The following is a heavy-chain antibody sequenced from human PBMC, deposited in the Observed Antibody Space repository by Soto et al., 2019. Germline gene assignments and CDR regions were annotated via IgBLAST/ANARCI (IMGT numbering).Heavy chain of an antibody. D-gene: IGHD3-22*01. CDR3: ARVWYYDSSGYYAFDY. V-gene: IGHV1-18*01. CDR2: ISAYDGQT. Sequence: QVQLVQSGAEVKKPGASVRVSCKASGYGFSNYGVSWVRQAPGQGLEWMGWISAYDGQTNYTTKFPDRVTMSTDTSTSTAYMALRSLRSDDTAVYYCARVWYYDSSGYYAFDYWGLGTLVTVSS. CDR1: GYGFSNYG. J-gene: IGHJ4*02.